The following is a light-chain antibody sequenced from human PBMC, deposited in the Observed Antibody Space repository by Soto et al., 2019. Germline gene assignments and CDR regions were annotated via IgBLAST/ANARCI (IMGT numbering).Light chain of an antibody. CDR3: XQRSTWPWT. J-gene: IGKJ1*01. CDR1: QSVSSY. Sequence: EIVLTQYPATLSLSPGERATLSCRASQSVSSYLAWYQQKPGQPLRLLIFDASNRATGTPARFSGSGSGTDXXLXXXXLEPXDFAXXXXXQRSTWPWTIGQGSKVEIK. V-gene: IGKV3-11*01. CDR2: DAS.